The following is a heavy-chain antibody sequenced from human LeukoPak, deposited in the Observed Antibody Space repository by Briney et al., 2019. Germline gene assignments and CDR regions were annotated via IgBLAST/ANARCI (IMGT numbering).Heavy chain of an antibody. CDR1: GFTFSSYA. D-gene: IGHD3-3*01. J-gene: IGHJ6*03. CDR3: ARDRTHYDFWSGYYMDV. CDR2: ISSSSSYI. Sequence: PGGSLRLSCAASGFTFSSYAMSWVRQAPGKGLEWVSSISSSSSYIYYADSVKGRFTISRDNAKNSLYLQMNSLRAEDTAVYYCARDRTHYDFWSGYYMDVWGKGTTVTVSS. V-gene: IGHV3-21*01.